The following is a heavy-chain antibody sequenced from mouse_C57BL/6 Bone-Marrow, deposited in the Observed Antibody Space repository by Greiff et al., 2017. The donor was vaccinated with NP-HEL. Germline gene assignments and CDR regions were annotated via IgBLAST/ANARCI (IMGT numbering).Heavy chain of an antibody. CDR1: GYTFTDYE. Sequence: QVQLQQSGAELVRPGASVTLSCKASGYTFTDYEMHWVKQTPVHGLEWIGAIDPETGGTAYNQKFKGKAILTADKSSSTAYMELRSLTSEDSAVYYCTSDGFYYFDCWGQGTTLTVSS. CDR3: TSDGFYYFDC. D-gene: IGHD2-3*01. V-gene: IGHV1-15*01. J-gene: IGHJ2*01. CDR2: IDPETGGT.